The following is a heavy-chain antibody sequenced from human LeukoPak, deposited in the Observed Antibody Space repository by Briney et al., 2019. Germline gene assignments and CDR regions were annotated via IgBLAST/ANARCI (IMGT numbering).Heavy chain of an antibody. J-gene: IGHJ4*02. D-gene: IGHD6-19*01. Sequence: GGSLRLSCAASGFTVSSNYMSWVRQAPGKGLEWVSVIYSGGSTYYADSVKGRFTISRDNSKNTLYLQMNSLRAEDTAVYYCARLRSGWYSADYWGQGTLVTVSS. V-gene: IGHV3-53*01. CDR1: GFTVSSNY. CDR3: ARLRSGWYSADY. CDR2: IYSGGST.